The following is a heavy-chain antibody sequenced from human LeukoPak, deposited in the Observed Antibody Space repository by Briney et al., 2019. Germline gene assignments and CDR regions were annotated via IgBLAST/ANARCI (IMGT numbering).Heavy chain of an antibody. Sequence: GGSLRLSCAASGFTFSSYWMHWVRQAPGKGLVWVSRINSDGSRTSYADSVKGRFTISRDNAKNTLYLQMNSLRAEDTAVYYCAKDSSSSPRYYFDYWGQGTLVTVSS. CDR2: INSDGSRT. D-gene: IGHD6-6*01. V-gene: IGHV3-74*01. J-gene: IGHJ4*02. CDR3: AKDSSSSPRYYFDY. CDR1: GFTFSSYW.